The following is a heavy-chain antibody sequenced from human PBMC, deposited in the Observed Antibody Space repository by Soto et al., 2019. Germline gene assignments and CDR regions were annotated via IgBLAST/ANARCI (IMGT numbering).Heavy chain of an antibody. J-gene: IGHJ5*02. V-gene: IGHV4-39*01. CDR2: IYYSGST. Sequence: PSETLSLTCTVSGGSISSSSYYWGWIRQPPGKGLEWIGSIYYSGSTYYNPSLKSRVTISVDTSKNQFSLKLSSVTAADTAVYYCARRKNGAYYDFWSGSPGWFDPWGQGTLVTVSS. CDR3: ARRKNGAYYDFWSGSPGWFDP. CDR1: GGSISSSSYY. D-gene: IGHD3-3*01.